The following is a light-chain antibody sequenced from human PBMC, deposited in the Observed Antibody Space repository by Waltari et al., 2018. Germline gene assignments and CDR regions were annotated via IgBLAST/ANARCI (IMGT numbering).Light chain of an antibody. CDR2: DVS. CDR1: SRDIGNYNY. V-gene: IGLV2-14*03. Sequence: HSALTQPASVSGSPGQSITISCTGTSRDIGNYNYVPWYQQHPGKAPKLMIFDVSNRPSGVSDRFSGSKSGNTASLTISGLQAEDEADYYCSSYISSDTLELFGGGTSLTVL. CDR3: SSYISSDTLEL. J-gene: IGLJ2*01.